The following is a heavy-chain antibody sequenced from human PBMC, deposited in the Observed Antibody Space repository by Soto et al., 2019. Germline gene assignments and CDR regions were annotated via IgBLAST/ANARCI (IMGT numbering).Heavy chain of an antibody. CDR1: AFTFSYYA. Sequence: GGSLRLSCAASAFTFSYYAMHWVRQAPGNGLCLVAVMSDDGSLELKGDYVKGRLTISRDNSKKMLYLEMNSVRPEETAVYYCATCSAGRCYGPLGGTLEYYGMDVCGQGTTVT. D-gene: IGHD2-15*01. CDR3: ATCSAGRCYGPLGGTLEYYGMDV. J-gene: IGHJ6*02. V-gene: IGHV3-30*04. CDR2: MSDDGSLE.